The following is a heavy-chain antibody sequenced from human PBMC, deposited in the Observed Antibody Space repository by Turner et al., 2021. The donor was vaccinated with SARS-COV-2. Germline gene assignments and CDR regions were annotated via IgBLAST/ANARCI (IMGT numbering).Heavy chain of an antibody. CDR2: INADNGNT. V-gene: IGHV1-18*01. CDR3: ATNHCSSSSCYSTHYGMDV. J-gene: IGHJ6*02. D-gene: IGHD2-2*02. Sequence: QVQLVQSGAEVKTPEASVKVSCTATGYTFTNYGISRVRQPPGQGLGWIGWINADNGNTNYAQKLHGRVTMTTDTSTSTAYMERRSLRSDDTAVYYCATNHCSSSSCYSTHYGMDVWGQGTTVTVSS. CDR1: GYTFTNYG.